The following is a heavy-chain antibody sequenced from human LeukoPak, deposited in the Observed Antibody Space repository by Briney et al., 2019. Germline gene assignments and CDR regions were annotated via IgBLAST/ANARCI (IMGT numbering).Heavy chain of an antibody. Sequence: SETPSLTCAVSGGSISSGGYSWSWIRQPPGKGLEWIGYIYHSGSTYYNPSLKSRVTISVDRSKNQFSLKLSSVTAADTAVYYCARGVVRTSSNWFDPWGQGTLVTVSS. V-gene: IGHV4-30-2*01. J-gene: IGHJ5*02. CDR3: ARGVVRTSSNWFDP. CDR1: GGSISSGGYS. D-gene: IGHD3-10*01. CDR2: IYHSGST.